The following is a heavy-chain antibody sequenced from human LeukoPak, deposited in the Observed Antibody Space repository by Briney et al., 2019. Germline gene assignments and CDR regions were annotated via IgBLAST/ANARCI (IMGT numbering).Heavy chain of an antibody. V-gene: IGHV3-64*01. Sequence: SCKASGYTFTSYYMHWVRQAPGKGLESVSAISGNGGSTYYANSVKGRFTISRDNSKNTLYLQMGSLTAEDMAFYYCAREGTPGTFDYWGQGTLVTVSA. CDR2: ISGNGGST. D-gene: IGHD6-13*01. J-gene: IGHJ4*02. CDR3: AREGTPGTFDY. CDR1: GYTFTSYY.